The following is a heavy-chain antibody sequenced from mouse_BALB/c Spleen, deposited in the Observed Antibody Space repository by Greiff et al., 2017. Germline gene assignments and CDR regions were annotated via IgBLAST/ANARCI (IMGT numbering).Heavy chain of an antibody. CDR2: INPSTGYT. CDR1: GYTFTSYW. J-gene: IGHJ3*01. CDR3: ARGLYYRYDEAWFAY. Sequence: QVQLQQSGAELVRPGASVKMSCKASGYTFTSYWMHWVKQRPGQGLEWIGYINPSTGYTEYNQKFKDKATLTADKSSSTAYMQLSSLTSEDSAVYYCARGLYYRYDEAWFAYWGQGTLVTVSA. V-gene: IGHV1-4*01. D-gene: IGHD2-14*01.